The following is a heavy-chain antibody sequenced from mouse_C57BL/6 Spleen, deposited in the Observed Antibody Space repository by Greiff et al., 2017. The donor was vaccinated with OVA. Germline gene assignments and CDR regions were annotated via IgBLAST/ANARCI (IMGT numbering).Heavy chain of an antibody. Sequence: EVKVVESGGGLVKPGGSLKLSCAASGFTFSSYAMSWVRQTPEKRLEWVATISDGGSYTYYPDNVKGRFTISRDNAKNNLYLQMSHLKSEDTAMYYCARDGYYGSSGRYFDYWGQGTTLTVSS. CDR1: GFTFSSYA. CDR2: ISDGGSYT. V-gene: IGHV5-4*01. CDR3: ARDGYYGSSGRYFDY. D-gene: IGHD1-1*01. J-gene: IGHJ2*01.